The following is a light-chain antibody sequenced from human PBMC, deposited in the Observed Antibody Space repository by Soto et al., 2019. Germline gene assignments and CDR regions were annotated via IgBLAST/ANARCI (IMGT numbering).Light chain of an antibody. J-gene: IGKJ1*01. V-gene: IGKV1-39*01. CDR1: QSISNY. CDR2: VAS. Sequence: DIQMTQSQSSLSASVGDRVSITCRSSQSISNYLNWYQQKPGKAARLLIYVASSLSSGVPSRFSCSDYGTDFPLTINTLQPEDFATYNCQQTYKTHQTFGQGTKVDIK. CDR3: QQTYKTHQT.